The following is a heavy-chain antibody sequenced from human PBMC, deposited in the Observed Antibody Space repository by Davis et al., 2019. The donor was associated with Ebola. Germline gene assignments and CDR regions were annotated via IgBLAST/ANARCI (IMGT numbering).Heavy chain of an antibody. CDR3: ARKRGRYCSSTSCYKELIYWDFEL. V-gene: IGHV4-34*01. D-gene: IGHD2-2*02. Sequence: SETLSLTCAVYGGSFSGYYWRWIRQPPGKGLEWIGEINHSGSTNYNPSLKSRVTISVDTSKNQFSLKLSSVTAADTAVYYCARKRGRYCSSTSCYKELIYWDFELWGRGTLVTVSS. CDR2: INHSGST. J-gene: IGHJ2*01. CDR1: GGSFSGYY.